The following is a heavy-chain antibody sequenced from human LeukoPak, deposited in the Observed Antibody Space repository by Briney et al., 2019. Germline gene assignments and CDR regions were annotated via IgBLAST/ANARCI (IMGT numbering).Heavy chain of an antibody. CDR2: INHSGST. Sequence: SETLSLTCAVYGGSFSGYYWSWIRQPPGKGLEWIGEINHSGSTNYNPSLKSRVTISVDTSKNQFSLKLSSVTAADTAVYYCALGKQIVREYYYYYGMDVWGQGTTVTVSS. J-gene: IGHJ6*02. D-gene: IGHD6-6*01. CDR3: ALGKQIVREYYYYYGMDV. CDR1: GGSFSGYY. V-gene: IGHV4-34*01.